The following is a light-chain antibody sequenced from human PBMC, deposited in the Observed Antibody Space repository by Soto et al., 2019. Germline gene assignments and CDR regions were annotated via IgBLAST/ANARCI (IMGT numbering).Light chain of an antibody. J-gene: IGKJ5*01. Sequence: EIVLTQSPATLSLSPGERATLSCRASQSVSSYLAWYQQKPGQAPRLLIYDASNRATGSPARCSGSGSGTDFTLTISSLDAEDFAVYYCQQRSNWPPRITVVQGTRLEIK. V-gene: IGKV3-11*01. CDR3: QQRSNWPPRIT. CDR2: DAS. CDR1: QSVSSY.